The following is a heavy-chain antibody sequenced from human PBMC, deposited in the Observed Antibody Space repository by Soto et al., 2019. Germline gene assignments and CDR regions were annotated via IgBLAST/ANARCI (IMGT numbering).Heavy chain of an antibody. CDR3: ARDSMIVVVNDFDY. J-gene: IGHJ4*02. D-gene: IGHD3-22*01. Sequence: GASVKVSCKASGYTFTSYGISWVRQAPGQGLEWMGWISAYNGNTNYAQKLQGRVTMTTDTSTSTAYMELRSLRSDDTAVYYCARDSMIVVVNDFDYWGQGTLVTVSS. V-gene: IGHV1-18*01. CDR2: ISAYNGNT. CDR1: GYTFTSYG.